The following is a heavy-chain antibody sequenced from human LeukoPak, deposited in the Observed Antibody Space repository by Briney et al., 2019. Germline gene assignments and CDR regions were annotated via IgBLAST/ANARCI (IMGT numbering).Heavy chain of an antibody. CDR3: ARARFYDYVWGRPPPGGAFDI. J-gene: IGHJ3*02. Sequence: GGSLRLSCAASGFTFSSYAMSWIRQAPGKGLEWVSAISGSGGSTYYADSVKGRFTISRDNSKNTLYLQMNSLRAEDTAAYYCARARFYDYVWGRPPPGGAFDIWGQGTMVTVSS. D-gene: IGHD3-16*01. V-gene: IGHV3-23*01. CDR2: ISGSGGST. CDR1: GFTFSSYA.